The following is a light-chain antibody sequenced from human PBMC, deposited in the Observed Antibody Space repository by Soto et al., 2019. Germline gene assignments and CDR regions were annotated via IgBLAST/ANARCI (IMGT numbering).Light chain of an antibody. J-gene: IGLJ3*02. V-gene: IGLV1-47*01. CDR1: SSNIGTNY. Sequence: SVLSHPPSASGTPGQRVTVSCSGSSSNIGTNYVYWYQQLPATAPTLLIDRNNQRPSGVPDRFAGSKSGTSASLAISGLRSEDEADYFCAAWDDSLSGVLFGGGTQLTVL. CDR3: AAWDDSLSGVL. CDR2: RNN.